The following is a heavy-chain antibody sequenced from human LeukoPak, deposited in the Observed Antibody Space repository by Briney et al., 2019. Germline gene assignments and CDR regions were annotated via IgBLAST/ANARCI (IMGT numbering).Heavy chain of an antibody. J-gene: IGHJ4*02. CDR2: ISYDGSNK. D-gene: IGHD6-19*01. CDR1: GFTFSSYA. V-gene: IGHV3-30*14. CDR3: ARVPGPVYSSGWYYFDY. Sequence: GGSLRLSCAASGFTFSSYAMHWVRQAPGKGLEWVAVISYDGSNKYYADPVRGRFTISRDNSKNTLYLQMGSLRAEDMAVYYCARVPGPVYSSGWYYFDYWGQGTLVTVSS.